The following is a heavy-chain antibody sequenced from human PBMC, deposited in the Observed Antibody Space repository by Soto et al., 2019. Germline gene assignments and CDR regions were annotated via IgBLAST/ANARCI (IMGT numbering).Heavy chain of an antibody. J-gene: IGHJ6*03. CDR3: ARLAPGYMDV. V-gene: IGHV4-59*08. Sequence: PSETLSLTCTVSGGSISSYYWSWIRQPPGKGLEWIGYIYYSGSTNYNPSLKSRATISVDTSKNQFSLKLSSVTAADTAVYYCARLAPGYMDVWGKGTTVTVSS. CDR1: GGSISSYY. CDR2: IYYSGST. D-gene: IGHD2-21*01.